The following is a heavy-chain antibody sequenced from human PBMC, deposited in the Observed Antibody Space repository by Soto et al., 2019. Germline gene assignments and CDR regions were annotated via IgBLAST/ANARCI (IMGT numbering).Heavy chain of an antibody. CDR1: GLTFSSHD. CDR3: VKGFWGDY. V-gene: IGHV3-23*01. Sequence: EVQLLESGGGLVQPGGSLRLSCSASGLTFSSHDMIWVRQAPGKGLEGVSGVSGGGITSYADSEKGRFTISRDKSRNTLYLQMNSLRVEDTAVYYCVKGFWGDYWGQGTLVTVSS. CDR2: VSGGGIT. J-gene: IGHJ4*02. D-gene: IGHD3-16*01.